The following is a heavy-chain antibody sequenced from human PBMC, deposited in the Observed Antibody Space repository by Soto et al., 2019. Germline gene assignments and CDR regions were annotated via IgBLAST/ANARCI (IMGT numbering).Heavy chain of an antibody. CDR1: GYTFTSYY. D-gene: IGHD6-13*01. V-gene: IGHV1-2*04. Sequence: ASVKVSCKASGYTFTSYYMHFVRQAPGQGLEWMGWINPNVFCTNYAEKFQGWVAMTRDTSISTAYMELSRLRSDDTAVYYCARGSIAAAGTFDYWG. CDR3: ARGSIAAAGTFDY. J-gene: IGHJ4*01. CDR2: INPNVFCT.